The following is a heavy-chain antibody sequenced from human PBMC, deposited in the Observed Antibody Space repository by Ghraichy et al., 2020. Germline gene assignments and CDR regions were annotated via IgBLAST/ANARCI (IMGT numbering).Heavy chain of an antibody. V-gene: IGHV3-15*07. Sequence: GGSLRLSCAASGFTFANAWMNWVRQAPGKGLEWVGRIRSKASGETVEFAAPVKGRFTISRDDSKNTVVLQMSGLKTEDTAIYFCTTGPNFRREDYWGHGTLVTVAS. J-gene: IGHJ4*01. CDR2: IRSKASGETV. CDR1: GFTFANAW. CDR3: TTGPNFRREDY. D-gene: IGHD5-24*01.